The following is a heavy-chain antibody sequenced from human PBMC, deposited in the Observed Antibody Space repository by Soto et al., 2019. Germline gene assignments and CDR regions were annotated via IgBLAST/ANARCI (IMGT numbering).Heavy chain of an antibody. V-gene: IGHV3-30*18. CDR2: ISYDGSNK. CDR1: GFTFSSYG. CDR3: AKEGNLIAARPFDY. J-gene: IGHJ4*02. D-gene: IGHD6-6*01. Sequence: QVQLVESGGGVVQPGRSLRLSCAASGFTFSSYGMHWVRQAPGKGLEWVAVISYDGSNKYYADSVKGRFTISRDNSKNTLYLQINSLRAEDTAVYYCAKEGNLIAARPFDYWGQGTLVTVSS.